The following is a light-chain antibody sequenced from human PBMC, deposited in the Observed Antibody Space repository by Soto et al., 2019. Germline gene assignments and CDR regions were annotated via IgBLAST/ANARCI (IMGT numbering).Light chain of an antibody. V-gene: IGKV3-11*01. CDR3: QQRSNWPT. J-gene: IGKJ2*01. Sequence: EIVLTQSPATLSLSPGERVTLSCRASQSVSTYLAWYQQKPGQAPRLLIYDASNRATGIPARFSGSGSGTDFTLSISSLEPEDCAVYYCQQRSNWPTLGQGTKLEIK. CDR2: DAS. CDR1: QSVSTY.